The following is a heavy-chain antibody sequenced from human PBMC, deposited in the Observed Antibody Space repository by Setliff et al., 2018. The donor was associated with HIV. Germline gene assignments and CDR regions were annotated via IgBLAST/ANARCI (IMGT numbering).Heavy chain of an antibody. Sequence: PSETLSLTCNVSGDSLNTYYWSWIRQSGGKGLEWIGRIYASGKTTFNPSLKSRVRMSVDTSKNQFSLKLTSVTASDTAVYYCASHQHNFTGYYYYYYYMAVWGRGTMVTVSS. CDR3: ASHQHNFTGYYYYYYYMAV. D-gene: IGHD3-9*01. V-gene: IGHV4-4*07. CDR2: IYASGKT. CDR1: GDSLNTYY. J-gene: IGHJ6*03.